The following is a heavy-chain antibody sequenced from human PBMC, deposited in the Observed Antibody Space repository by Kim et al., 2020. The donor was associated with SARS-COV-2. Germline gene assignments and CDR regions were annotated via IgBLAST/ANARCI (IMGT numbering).Heavy chain of an antibody. CDR2: N. CDR3: ARGGRGSSGDY. V-gene: IGHV6-1*01. J-gene: IGHJ4*02. Sequence: NDYAVSVKSRITINPDTSKNQFSLQLNSVTPEDTAVYYCARGGRGSSGDYWGQGTLVTVSS. D-gene: IGHD6-6*01.